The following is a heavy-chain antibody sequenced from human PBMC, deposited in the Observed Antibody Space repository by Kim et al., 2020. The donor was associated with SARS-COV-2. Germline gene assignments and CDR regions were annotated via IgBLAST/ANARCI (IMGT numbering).Heavy chain of an antibody. J-gene: IGHJ6*02. CDR3: AKGGTNYYYYGMDV. D-gene: IGHD2-2*01. Sequence: ADSGKGRFTISRDNSKNPLYLQMNSLRAEDTAVYYCAKGGTNYYYYGMDVWGQGTTVTVSS. V-gene: IGHV3-23*01.